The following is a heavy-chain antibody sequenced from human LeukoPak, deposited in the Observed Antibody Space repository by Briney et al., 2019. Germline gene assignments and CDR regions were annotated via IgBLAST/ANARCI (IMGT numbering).Heavy chain of an antibody. CDR1: GYTFTGYY. V-gene: IGHV1-2*02. CDR2: INPNSGGT. CDR3: ARRSSGWYDFDY. D-gene: IGHD6-19*01. Sequence: ASVKVSCKASGYTFTGYYMHWERQAPGQGLEWMGWINPNSGGTNYAQKFQGRVTMTRDTSISTAYMELSRLRSDDTAVYYCARRSSGWYDFDYWGQGTLVTVSS. J-gene: IGHJ4*02.